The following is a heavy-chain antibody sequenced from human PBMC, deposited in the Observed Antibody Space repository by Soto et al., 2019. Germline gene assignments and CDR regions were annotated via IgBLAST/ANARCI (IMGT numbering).Heavy chain of an antibody. D-gene: IGHD3-10*01. CDR3: ATGYGRNFDY. V-gene: IGHV4-34*01. Sequence: SETLSLTCAVYGGSFSGYYWNWIRQPPGKGLEWIGEINHSGSTNYNPSLKSRVTISVDTSKNQFSLKLSSVTAADTAVYYCATGYGRNFDYWGPGTLVTVS. CDR2: INHSGST. CDR1: GGSFSGYY. J-gene: IGHJ4*02.